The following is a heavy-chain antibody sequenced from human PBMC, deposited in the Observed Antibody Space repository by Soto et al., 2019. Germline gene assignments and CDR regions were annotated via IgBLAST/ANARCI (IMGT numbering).Heavy chain of an antibody. CDR1: GYSFTSYW. Sequence: GESLKISCKGSGYSFTSYWISWVRQMPGKGLEWMGRIDPSDSYTNYSPSFQGHVTISADKSISTAYLQWSSLKASDTAMYYCARQTTIFGVATVGMDVWGQGTTVTVSS. CDR3: ARQTTIFGVATVGMDV. D-gene: IGHD3-3*01. J-gene: IGHJ6*02. V-gene: IGHV5-10-1*01. CDR2: IDPSDSYT.